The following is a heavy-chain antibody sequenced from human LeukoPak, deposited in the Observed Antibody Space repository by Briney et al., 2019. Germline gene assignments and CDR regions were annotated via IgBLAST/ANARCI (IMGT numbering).Heavy chain of an antibody. V-gene: IGHV3-21*01. CDR2: ISSSSSYI. D-gene: IGHD2-15*01. J-gene: IGHJ4*02. CDR3: GTARETFFDY. Sequence: GGSLRLSCAASGFTFSSYSMNWVPQAPGKGLEWVSSISSSSSYIYYADSVKGRFTISRDNAKNSLYLQMNSLRAEDTAVYYCGTARETFFDYWGQGTLVTVSS. CDR1: GFTFSSYS.